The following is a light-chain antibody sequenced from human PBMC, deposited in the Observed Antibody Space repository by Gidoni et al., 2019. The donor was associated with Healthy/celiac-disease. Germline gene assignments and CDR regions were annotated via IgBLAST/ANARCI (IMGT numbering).Light chain of an antibody. J-gene: IGLJ2*01. CDR2: GNS. V-gene: IGLV1-40*01. Sequence: QSVLTQPPSVSGAPGQRVTISCPGSSSNIGAGYDVHWYQPLPGTAPKLLIYGNSNRPSGVPDRFSGSKSGTSASLAITGLQAEDEADYYCQSYDSSLSGSLVFGGGTKLTVL. CDR1: SSNIGAGYD. CDR3: QSYDSSLSGSLV.